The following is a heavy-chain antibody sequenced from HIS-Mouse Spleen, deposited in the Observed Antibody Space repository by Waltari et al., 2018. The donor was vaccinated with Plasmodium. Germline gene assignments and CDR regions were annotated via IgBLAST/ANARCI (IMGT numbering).Heavy chain of an antibody. V-gene: IGHV3-7*01. Sequence: EVQLVESGGGLVQPGGSLRLACAAVGFPFGRYWMSWVRQAPGKGLEWVANIKQDGSEKYYVDSVKGRFTISRDNAKNSLYLQMNSLRAEDTAVYYCASSWYWYFDLWGRGTLVTVSS. D-gene: IGHD6-13*01. CDR3: ASSWYWYFDL. CDR2: IKQDGSEK. CDR1: GFPFGRYW. J-gene: IGHJ2*01.